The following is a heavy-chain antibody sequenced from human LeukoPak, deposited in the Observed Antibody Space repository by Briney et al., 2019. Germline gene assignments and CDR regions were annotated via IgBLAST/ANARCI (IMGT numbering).Heavy chain of an antibody. CDR3: ARVDYGDIS. Sequence: SETLSLTCTVSGGSISSGDYYWSWIRQPPGKGLEWIGYIYYSGSTDYNPSLRSRLTISVDTSKNQFSLKLSSVTAADTAVYYCARVDYGDISWGQGTLVTVSS. V-gene: IGHV4-30-4*01. CDR2: IYYSGST. CDR1: GGSISSGDYY. J-gene: IGHJ5*02. D-gene: IGHD4-17*01.